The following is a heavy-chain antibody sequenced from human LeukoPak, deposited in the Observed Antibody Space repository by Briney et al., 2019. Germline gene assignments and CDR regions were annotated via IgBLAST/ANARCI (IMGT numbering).Heavy chain of an antibody. J-gene: IGHJ1*01. D-gene: IGHD3-22*01. CDR2: ISSSSSYI. CDR1: GFTFSSYS. V-gene: IGHV3-21*01. Sequence: PGGSLRLSCAAAGFTFSSYSMNWVRQAPGKGLEWGSSISSSSSYIYYADSVKGRFTISRDNAKNSLYLQMNSLRAEDTAVYYCARDLGYYYDSSGYYSGYFQHWGQGTLVTVSS. CDR3: ARDLGYYYDSSGYYSGYFQH.